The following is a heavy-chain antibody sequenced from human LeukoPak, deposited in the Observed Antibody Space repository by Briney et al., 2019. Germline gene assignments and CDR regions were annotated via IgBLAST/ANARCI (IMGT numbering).Heavy chain of an antibody. V-gene: IGHV1-8*01. J-gene: IGHJ5*02. Sequence: ASVKVSCKASGYSFTSNDINWVRQATGRGLEWMGWMNPNSGNTGYTQNLQGRVTMTRNTSISTAYMELSSLRSEDTAVYYCARGITGYSSGWRFDPWGQGTLVTVSS. CDR2: MNPNSGNT. CDR3: ARGITGYSSGWRFDP. D-gene: IGHD6-19*01. CDR1: GYSFTSND.